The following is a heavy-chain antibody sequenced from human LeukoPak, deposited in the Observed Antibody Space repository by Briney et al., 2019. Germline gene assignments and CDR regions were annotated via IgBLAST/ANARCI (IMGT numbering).Heavy chain of an antibody. V-gene: IGHV1-3*01. CDR2: INAGNGNT. CDR1: GYTSTSYA. J-gene: IGHJ4*02. Sequence: ASVKVSCTASGYTSTSYAMHWVRQAPGQRLEWMGWINAGNGNTKYSQKFQGRVTITRDTSASTAYMELSSLRSEDTAVYYCARGAGEVWFGELFPLDYWGQGTLVTVSS. D-gene: IGHD3-10*01. CDR3: ARGAGEVWFGELFPLDY.